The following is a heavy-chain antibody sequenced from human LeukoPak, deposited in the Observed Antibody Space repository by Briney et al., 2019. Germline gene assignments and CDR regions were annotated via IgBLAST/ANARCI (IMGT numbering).Heavy chain of an antibody. D-gene: IGHD6-19*01. Sequence: GGSLRLSCAASGFTFSSYAMHWVRQAPGKGLEWVAAISYDGSNKNYADSVKGRFTISRDNSKNTLYLQMNSLRAEGTTVYYCARGVRIAVAGYIDYWGQGTLVTVSS. CDR2: ISYDGSNK. CDR3: ARGVRIAVAGYIDY. V-gene: IGHV3-30*04. CDR1: GFTFSSYA. J-gene: IGHJ4*02.